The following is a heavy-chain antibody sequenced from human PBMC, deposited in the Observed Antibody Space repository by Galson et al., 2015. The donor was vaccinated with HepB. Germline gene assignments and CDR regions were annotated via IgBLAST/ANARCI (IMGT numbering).Heavy chain of an antibody. CDR1: GYKFTNYW. D-gene: IGHD3-3*01. V-gene: IGHV5-51*01. CDR2: IYPGDSDT. J-gene: IGHJ6*03. Sequence: QSGAEVKKPGESLKISCKASGYKFTNYWIGWVRQMPGKGLEWMGIIYPGDSDTKYSPSFQGQVTIPADTSITTAYLQWSSLKASDTAIYYCARHQGQYDFWSSHPTVDHSYYYYMDGWGKGTTVTVSS. CDR3: ARHQGQYDFWSSHPTVDHSYYYYMDG.